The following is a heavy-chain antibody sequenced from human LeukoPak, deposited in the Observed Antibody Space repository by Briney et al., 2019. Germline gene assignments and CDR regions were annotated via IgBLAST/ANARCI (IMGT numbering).Heavy chain of an antibody. CDR2: ISYDGSNK. D-gene: IGHD6-6*01. V-gene: IGHV3-30*18. CDR1: GFTFSSYG. J-gene: IGHJ4*02. CDR3: AKDDLVLGIAARPLDY. Sequence: PGRSLRLSCAASGFTFSSYGMHWVRQAPGKGLEWVAVISYDGSNKYYADSVKGRFTISRDNSKNTLYLQMNSLRAEDTAVYYCAKDDLVLGIAARPLDYWGQGTLVTVSS.